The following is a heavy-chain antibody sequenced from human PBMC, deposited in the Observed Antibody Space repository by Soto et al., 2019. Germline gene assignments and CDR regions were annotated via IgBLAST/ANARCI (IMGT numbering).Heavy chain of an antibody. D-gene: IGHD3-10*01. CDR2: INPNSGGT. J-gene: IGHJ6*02. CDR1: GYTFIGYY. Sequence: GASVKVSCKASGYTFIGYYIHWVRQAPGQGLEWMGWINPNSGGTNYAQRFQGWVTMTRDRSISTAYMGLSRLKSDDTAVYYCARVGGGLASLGYYGMDVWGQGTTVTV. V-gene: IGHV1-2*04. CDR3: ARVGGGLASLGYYGMDV.